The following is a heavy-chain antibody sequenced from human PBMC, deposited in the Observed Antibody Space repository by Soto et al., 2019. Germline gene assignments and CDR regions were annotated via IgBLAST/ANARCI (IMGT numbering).Heavy chain of an antibody. V-gene: IGHV3-23*01. D-gene: IGHD6-19*01. Sequence: LRLSCAASGFTFSSYAMSWVRQAPGKGLEWVSAISGSGGSTYYADSVKGRFTISRDNSKNTLYLQMNSLRAEDTAVYYCAKDTTQWLVLSYWGQGTLVTVSS. CDR3: AKDTTQWLVLSY. CDR1: GFTFSSYA. CDR2: ISGSGGST. J-gene: IGHJ4*02.